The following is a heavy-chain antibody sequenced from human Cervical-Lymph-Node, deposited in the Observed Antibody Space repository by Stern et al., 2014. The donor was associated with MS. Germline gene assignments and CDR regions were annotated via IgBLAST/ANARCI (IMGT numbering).Heavy chain of an antibody. V-gene: IGHV1-69*01. Sequence: VQLEESGAEMRKPGSSVRVSCKASGGTFSTSVISWLRQAPGQGLEWMGGISPMFGRANYAQKFQGSVTITADESTSTVYMGLTSLRSEDNGVYYCARERDNSYAFDSWGQGTLLTVSS. CDR2: ISPMFGRA. D-gene: IGHD3-16*01. CDR3: ARERDNSYAFDS. J-gene: IGHJ4*02. CDR1: GGTFSTSV.